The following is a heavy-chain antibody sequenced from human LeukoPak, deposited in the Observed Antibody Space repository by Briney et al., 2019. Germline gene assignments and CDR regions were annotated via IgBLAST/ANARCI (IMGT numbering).Heavy chain of an antibody. V-gene: IGHV4-39*07. J-gene: IGHJ5*01. D-gene: IGHD1-26*01. CDR2: IFYSGST. Sequence: PSQTLSLTCNVSGDSIGSSSYNWGWIRPTPEKGLERIGSIFYSGSTYYTTSLKSRVTMSLDTSKNQFSLRLTSVTAADTAVYYCARQVAIVEPTDPNWFDSWGQGTLVTVSS. CDR3: ARQVAIVEPTDPNWFDS. CDR1: GDSIGSSSYN.